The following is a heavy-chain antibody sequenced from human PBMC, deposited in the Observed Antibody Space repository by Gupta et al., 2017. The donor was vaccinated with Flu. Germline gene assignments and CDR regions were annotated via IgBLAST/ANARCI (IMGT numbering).Heavy chain of an antibody. V-gene: IGHV3-23*01. CDR2: ICGSGGRT. CDR3: AKISSMIVGPGDDNWFDP. J-gene: IGHJ5*02. D-gene: IGHD3-22*01. Sequence: TGLEWVSAICGSGGRTYYADSVKGRFTISRNNSKNTLYLQMNSPRAEDTAVYYCAKISSMIVGPGDDNWFDPWGQGTLVTVSS.